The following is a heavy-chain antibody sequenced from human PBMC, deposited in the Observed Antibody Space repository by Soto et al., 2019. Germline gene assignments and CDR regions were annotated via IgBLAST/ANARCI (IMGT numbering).Heavy chain of an antibody. CDR2: IYYSGST. J-gene: IGHJ4*02. CDR3: ARVDYYDSSGYTS. Sequence: SVTLSLTSTVAGGYISSYYWSWIRKPPGKGLEWIGYIYYSGSTNYNPSLKSRVTISVDTSKNQFSLKLSSVTAADTAVYYCARVDYYDSSGYTSWGQGTLVTVSS. D-gene: IGHD3-22*01. V-gene: IGHV4-59*01. CDR1: GGYISSYY.